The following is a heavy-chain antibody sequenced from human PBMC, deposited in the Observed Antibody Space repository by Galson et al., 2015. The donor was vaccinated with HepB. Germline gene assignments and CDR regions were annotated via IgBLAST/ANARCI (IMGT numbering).Heavy chain of an antibody. Sequence: CAISGDSVSSNSPSWNWIRQSPSRGLEWLGMTYYRSKWYYDYAVSVKSRMSINPDTSKNQFSLQLNSVTPEDTAVYYCSRGVLTWTGYDYGSFFDYWGQGSQVTVSS. CDR2: TYYRSKWYY. V-gene: IGHV6-1*01. J-gene: IGHJ4*02. D-gene: IGHD5-12*01. CDR1: GDSVSSNSPS. CDR3: SRGVLTWTGYDYGSFFDY.